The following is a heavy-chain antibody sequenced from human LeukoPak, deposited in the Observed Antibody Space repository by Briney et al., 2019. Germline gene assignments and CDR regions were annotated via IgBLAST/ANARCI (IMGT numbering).Heavy chain of an antibody. CDR3: ARHGRGIKPSRGYPFDY. J-gene: IGHJ4*02. CDR2: ISYSGST. CDR1: GGSISSYY. Sequence: SETLSLTCTVSGGSISSYYWSWIRPPPGKGLEWIGYISYSGSTDYNPSLKRRVSISVDKSENQFSLQMSSVTGADTAVYYCARHGRGIKPSRGYPFDYWGQGTLVTVTS. D-gene: IGHD3-22*01. V-gene: IGHV4-59*08.